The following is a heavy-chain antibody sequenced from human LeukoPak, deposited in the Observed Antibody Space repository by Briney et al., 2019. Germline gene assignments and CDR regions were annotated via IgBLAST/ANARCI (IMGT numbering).Heavy chain of an antibody. V-gene: IGHV4-30-4*01. CDR2: INHSGST. Sequence: PSQTLSLTCTVSGGSISSGDYYWSWIREPTGKGLEWIGEINHSGSTNYNPSLKSRVTISVDTSKNQFSLKLSSVTAADTAVYYCASLIPTLYFDYWGQGTLVTVSS. CDR3: ASLIPTLYFDY. J-gene: IGHJ4*01. D-gene: IGHD3-16*01. CDR1: GGSISSGDYY.